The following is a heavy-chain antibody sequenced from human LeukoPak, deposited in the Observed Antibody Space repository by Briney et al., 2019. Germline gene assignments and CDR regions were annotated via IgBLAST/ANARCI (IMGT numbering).Heavy chain of an antibody. D-gene: IGHD6-19*01. V-gene: IGHV4-39*01. Sequence: PSETLSLTCTVSGGSISSSSYFWGWLRQPPGKGLEWIGSIFYSGSTYYNPSLNSRVTISIDTSKNQFSLRLSSVTAADTAVYYCATHPITDSSAKHFDYWGQGTLVTVSS. J-gene: IGHJ4*02. CDR3: ATHPITDSSAKHFDY. CDR1: GGSISSSSYF. CDR2: IFYSGST.